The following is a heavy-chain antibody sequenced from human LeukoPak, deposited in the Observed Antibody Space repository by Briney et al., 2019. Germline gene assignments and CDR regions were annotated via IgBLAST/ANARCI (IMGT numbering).Heavy chain of an antibody. D-gene: IGHD3-10*01. CDR2: IYTSEST. CDR1: GVSISSYY. J-gene: IGHJ4*02. Sequence: SETLSLTCTVSGVSISSYYWSWIRQPAGKGLEWIGRIYTSESTNYNPSLKSRVTMSVDRSKNQFSLELSSVTAADTAVYYCARDSYYYGSGSYYPFDYWGQGTLVTVSS. CDR3: ARDSYYYGSGSYYPFDY. V-gene: IGHV4-4*07.